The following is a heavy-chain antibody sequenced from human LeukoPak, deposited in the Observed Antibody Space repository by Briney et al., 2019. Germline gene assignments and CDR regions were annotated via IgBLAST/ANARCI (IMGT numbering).Heavy chain of an antibody. CDR3: ARGSSISAHAPCDY. D-gene: IGHD6-13*01. J-gene: IGHJ4*02. V-gene: IGHV3-30*02. CDR1: GFSFSSYG. CDR2: IRYDGNNQ. Sequence: GGSLRLSCAASGFSFSSYGMHWVRQAPGKGLEWMSFIRYDGNNQYYADSVKGRFTISRDNAKNTLYLQMSSLRSDDTAVYYCARGSSISAHAPCDYWGQGTLVTVSS.